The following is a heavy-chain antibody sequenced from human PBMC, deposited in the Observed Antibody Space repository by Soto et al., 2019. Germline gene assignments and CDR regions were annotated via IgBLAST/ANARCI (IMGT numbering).Heavy chain of an antibody. D-gene: IGHD6-19*01. Sequence: EVQLVESGGGLVQPGGSLRLSCVASGFTFSTDSMNWVRQAPGKGLEWVAHISTSGATRYYADSVKGRFTISRDDAKTSLYLQMDSLRNEDTAVYYCARFFGSGFDYWGQGTLVTVSS. CDR3: ARFFGSGFDY. V-gene: IGHV3-48*02. J-gene: IGHJ4*02. CDR1: GFTFSTDS. CDR2: ISTSGATR.